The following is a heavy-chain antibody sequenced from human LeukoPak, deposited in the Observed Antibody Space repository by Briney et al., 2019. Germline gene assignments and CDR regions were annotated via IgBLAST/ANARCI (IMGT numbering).Heavy chain of an antibody. CDR2: MNPNSGNT. CDR1: GYTFTSYD. V-gene: IGHV1-8*01. D-gene: IGHD4-17*01. CDR3: ARGHYGDYVFDY. J-gene: IGHJ4*02. Sequence: ASVKVSCKASGYTFTSYDINWVRQATGQGLEWMGWMNPNSGNTGYALKFQGRVTMTRNTSISTAYMELSSLRSEDTAVYYCARGHYGDYVFDYWGQGTLVTVSS.